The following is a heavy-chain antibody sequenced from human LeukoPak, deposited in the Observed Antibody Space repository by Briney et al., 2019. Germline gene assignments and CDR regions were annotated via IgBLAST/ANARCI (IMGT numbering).Heavy chain of an antibody. CDR2: INPNSGGT. J-gene: IGHJ4*02. CDR3: ARRDQLRYFDWLFMLDY. D-gene: IGHD3-9*01. V-gene: IGHV1-2*02. CDR1: GYTFTGYY. Sequence: ASVKVSCKASGYTFTGYYMHWVRQAPGQGLEWMGWINPNSGGTNYAQKFQGRVTMTRDTSISTGYRELSRLKSDDTAVYYCARRDQLRYFDWLFMLDYWGQGTLVTVSS.